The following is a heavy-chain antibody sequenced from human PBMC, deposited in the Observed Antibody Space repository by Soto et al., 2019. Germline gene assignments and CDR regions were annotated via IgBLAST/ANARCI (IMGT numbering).Heavy chain of an antibody. CDR2: IRSKANSYAT. Sequence: EVQLVESGGGLVQPGGSLKLSCAASGFTFSGSAMHWVRQASGKGLEWVGRIRSKANSYATAYAASVKGRFTISRDDSKHTAYLQMNSLKTEDTDVYYCTRLGGVSSSLYYYYGMDVWGQGTTVTVSS. D-gene: IGHD6-6*01. J-gene: IGHJ6*02. V-gene: IGHV3-73*02. CDR1: GFTFSGSA. CDR3: TRLGGVSSSLYYYYGMDV.